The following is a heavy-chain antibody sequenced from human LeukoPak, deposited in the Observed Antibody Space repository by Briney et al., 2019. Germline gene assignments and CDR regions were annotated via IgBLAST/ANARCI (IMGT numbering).Heavy chain of an antibody. CDR2: ISWNSGSI. J-gene: IGHJ4*02. CDR1: GFTFDDYA. V-gene: IGHV3-9*01. CDR3: ASGRSYDSSGLDY. D-gene: IGHD3-22*01. Sequence: GMSLRLSCAASGFTFDDYAMHWVRQAPGKGLEWVSGISWNSGSIGYADSVKGRFTISRDNAKNSLYLQMNSLRAEDTALYYCASGRSYDSSGLDYWGQGTLVPVSS.